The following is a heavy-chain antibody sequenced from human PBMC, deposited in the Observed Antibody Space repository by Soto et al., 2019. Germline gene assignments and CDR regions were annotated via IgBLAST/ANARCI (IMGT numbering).Heavy chain of an antibody. Sequence: ASVKVSCKASGYTFTSYGISWVRQAPGQGLEWMGWISAYNGITNDAQKLQGRGTMTTDTSTSPAYMELRSLRSDDTAVYYCARGSSSWNDAFDIWGQGTMVTVSS. V-gene: IGHV1-18*04. CDR3: ARGSSSWNDAFDI. J-gene: IGHJ3*02. CDR2: ISAYNGIT. D-gene: IGHD6-13*01. CDR1: GYTFTSYG.